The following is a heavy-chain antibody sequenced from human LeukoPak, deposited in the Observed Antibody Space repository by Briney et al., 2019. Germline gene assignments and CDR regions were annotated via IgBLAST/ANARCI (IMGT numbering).Heavy chain of an antibody. CDR1: GYTFTSYF. Sequence: ASVKVSCKASGYTFTSYFMHWMRQAPGQGPEWMGIINPRGGSTEYSHKFQGRLTMTSDTSTSTVYMGLNSLRSEDTAVYFCARVGVTAATADYWGQGTLVTVSS. CDR3: ARVGVTAATADY. D-gene: IGHD6-25*01. J-gene: IGHJ4*02. CDR2: INPRGGST. V-gene: IGHV1-46*01.